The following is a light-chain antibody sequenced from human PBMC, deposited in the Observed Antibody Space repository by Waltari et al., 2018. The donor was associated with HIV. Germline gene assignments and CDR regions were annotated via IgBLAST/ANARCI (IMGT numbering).Light chain of an antibody. V-gene: IGLV2-23*02. CDR3: CSYAGSRRV. J-gene: IGLJ1*01. CDR2: EVN. CDR1: SSDVGSYTL. Sequence: QSALTQPASVSGSPGPSITISCTGTSSDVGSYTLVSWYQQYPGKAPKLMIYEVNKRPSGISKRFSGSKSGNTASLTISGLQAEDEADYYCCSYAGSRRVFGTGTKVTVL.